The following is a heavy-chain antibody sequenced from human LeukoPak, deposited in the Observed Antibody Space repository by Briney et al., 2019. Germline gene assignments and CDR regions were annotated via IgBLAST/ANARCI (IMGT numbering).Heavy chain of an antibody. CDR3: ARDLGYDILTGYRTYFDY. CDR1: GGTFSSYA. CDR2: IIPIFGTA. J-gene: IGHJ4*02. D-gene: IGHD3-9*01. V-gene: IGHV1-69*05. Sequence: SVKVSCKASGGTFSSYAISWVRQAPGQGLEWMGGIIPIFGTANYAQKLQGRVTMTTDTSTSTAYMELRSLRSDDTAVYYCARDLGYDILTGYRTYFDYWGQGTLVTVSS.